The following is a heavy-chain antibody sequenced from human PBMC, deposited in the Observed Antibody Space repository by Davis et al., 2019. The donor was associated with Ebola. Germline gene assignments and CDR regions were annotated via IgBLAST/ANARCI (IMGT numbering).Heavy chain of an antibody. V-gene: IGHV4-59*01. CDR3: ARGVVAVTLDGMDV. Sequence: SETLSLTCTVSGGSISSYYWSWIRQPPGKGLEWIGYIYYSGSTNHNPSLKSRVTISVDTSKNQFSLKLSSVTAADTAVYYCARGVVAVTLDGMDVWGQGTTVTVSS. CDR2: IYYSGST. D-gene: IGHD2-15*01. CDR1: GGSISSYY. J-gene: IGHJ6*02.